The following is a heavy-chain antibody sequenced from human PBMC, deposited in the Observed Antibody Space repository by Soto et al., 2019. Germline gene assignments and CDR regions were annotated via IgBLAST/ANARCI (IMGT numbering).Heavy chain of an antibody. CDR2: IYYSGST. V-gene: IGHV4-59*08. Sequence: SETLSLTCTVSGGSISSYYWSWIRQPPGKGLEWIGYIYYSGSTNYNPSLKSRVTISVDTSKNQFSLKLSSVTAADTAVYYCARRTLGSSSGGLYYYYMDVWGKGTTVTSP. J-gene: IGHJ6*03. CDR1: GGSISSYY. CDR3: ARRTLGSSSGGLYYYYMDV. D-gene: IGHD6-6*01.